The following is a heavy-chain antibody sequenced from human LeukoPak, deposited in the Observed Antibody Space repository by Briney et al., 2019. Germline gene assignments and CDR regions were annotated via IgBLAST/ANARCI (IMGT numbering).Heavy chain of an antibody. CDR3: ASGGPRDCSTTSCYDHY. V-gene: IGHV4-4*07. D-gene: IGHD2-2*01. CDR2: IYSSGGT. J-gene: IGHJ4*02. CDR1: GGSISSFH. Sequence: SESLSLTSTVSGGSISSFHWSWIPQPAGKGLESIGRIYSSGGTDYNPSLKSRVTISVDKSKNQFSLRLSSVTAADTAVYYCASGGPRDCSTTSCYDHYWGQGTLVTVSS.